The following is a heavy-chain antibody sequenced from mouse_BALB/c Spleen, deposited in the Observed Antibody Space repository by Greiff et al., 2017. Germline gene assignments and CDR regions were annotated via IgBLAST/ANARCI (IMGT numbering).Heavy chain of an antibody. J-gene: IGHJ2*01. CDR3: AREGDSYYFDY. CDR1: GFSLTGYG. Sequence: VQLKESGPGLVAPSQSLSITCTVSGFSLTGYGVNWVRQPPGKGLEWLGMIWGDGSTDYNSALKSRLSISKDNSKSQVFLKMNSLQTDDTARYYCAREGDSYYFDYWGQGTTLTVSS. CDR2: IWGDGST. V-gene: IGHV2-6-7*01.